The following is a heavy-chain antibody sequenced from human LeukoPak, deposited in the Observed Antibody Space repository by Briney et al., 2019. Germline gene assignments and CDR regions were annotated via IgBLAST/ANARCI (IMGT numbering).Heavy chain of an antibody. J-gene: IGHJ3*02. V-gene: IGHV5-51*01. D-gene: IGHD4-17*01. CDR1: GYSFTSYW. CDR2: IYPGDSGT. Sequence: GESLKISCKGSGYSFTSYWIGWVRQMPGKGLEWMGIIYPGDSGTRYSPSFQGQVTISADKSISTAHLQWSSLKASDTAMYYCARQLDYGDPDDAFDIWGQGTMVTVSS. CDR3: ARQLDYGDPDDAFDI.